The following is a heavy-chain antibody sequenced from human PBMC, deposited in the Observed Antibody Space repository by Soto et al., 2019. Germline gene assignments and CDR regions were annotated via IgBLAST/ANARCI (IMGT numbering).Heavy chain of an antibody. V-gene: IGHV1-8*01. D-gene: IGHD6-6*01. J-gene: IGHJ4*02. CDR1: GYPFTIYN. Sequence: QVQLVPSGAEVKKPGASVKVSCMPSGYPFTIYNFHWVRQATGQGLGWMGWMHPNSGNTGSAQKFQGRVTMTRNTSITTAYMELSSLRSGDTAVYYCARAEPYSTSSPFDYWGQGTLVTVSS. CDR2: MHPNSGNT. CDR3: ARAEPYSTSSPFDY.